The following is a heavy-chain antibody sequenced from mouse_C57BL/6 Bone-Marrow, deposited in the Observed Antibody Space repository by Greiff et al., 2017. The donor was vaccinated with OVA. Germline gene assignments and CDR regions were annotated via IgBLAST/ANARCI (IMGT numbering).Heavy chain of an antibody. V-gene: IGHV5-6*01. J-gene: IGHJ2*01. D-gene: IGHD1-1*01. CDR1: GFTFSSYG. CDR3: ARPDYYGFDY. CDR2: ISSGGSYT. Sequence: EVHLVESGGDLVKPGGSLKLSCAASGFTFSSYGMSWVRQTPDKRLEWVATISSGGSYTYYPDSVKGRFTISRDNAKNTLYLQMSSLKSEDTAMYYCARPDYYGFDYWGQGTTLTVSS.